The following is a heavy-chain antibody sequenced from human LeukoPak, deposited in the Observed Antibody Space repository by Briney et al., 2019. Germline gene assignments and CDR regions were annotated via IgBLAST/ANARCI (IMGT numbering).Heavy chain of an antibody. J-gene: IGHJ4*02. V-gene: IGHV3-30*04. D-gene: IGHD6-13*01. CDR1: GFTFSSYA. CDR2: ISYVGSHK. CDR3: ARNIAAAGTLVDY. Sequence: GSLRLSCAASGFTFSSYAMHWVRQGPGKGLEWVAVISYVGSHKYYADSVKGRFTISRDNSKNTLYLQMNSLRAEDTAVHYCARNIAAAGTLVDYWGQGTLVTVSS.